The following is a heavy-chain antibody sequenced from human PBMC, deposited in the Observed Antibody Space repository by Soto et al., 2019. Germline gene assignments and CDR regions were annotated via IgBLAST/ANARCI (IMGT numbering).Heavy chain of an antibody. V-gene: IGHV3-30*18. J-gene: IGHJ4*02. CDR1: GFTFSSYG. Sequence: GGSLRLSCAASGFTFSSYGMHWVRQAPGKGLEWVAVISYDGSNKYYADSVKGRFTISRDNSKNTLYLQMNSLRAEDTAVYYCAKDQFVAVAGALDYWGQGTLVTVSS. CDR2: ISYDGSNK. CDR3: AKDQFVAVAGALDY. D-gene: IGHD6-19*01.